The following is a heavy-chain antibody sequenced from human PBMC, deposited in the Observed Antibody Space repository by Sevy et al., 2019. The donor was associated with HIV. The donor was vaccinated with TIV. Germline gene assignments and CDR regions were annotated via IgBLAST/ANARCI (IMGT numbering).Heavy chain of an antibody. CDR3: ARQRFLEWYPSNWFDP. CDR1: GGSISSSSYY. Sequence: SETLSLTCTVSGGSISSSSYYWGWIRQPPGKGLEWIGSIYYSGSTYYNPSLKSRVTISVDTSKNQFSLKLSSVTAADTAVYYCARQRFLEWYPSNWFDPWGQGTLVTFSS. J-gene: IGHJ5*02. V-gene: IGHV4-39*01. CDR2: IYYSGST. D-gene: IGHD3-3*01.